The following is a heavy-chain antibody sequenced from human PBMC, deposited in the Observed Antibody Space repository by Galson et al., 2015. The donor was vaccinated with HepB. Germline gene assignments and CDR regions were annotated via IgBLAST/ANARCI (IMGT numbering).Heavy chain of an antibody. V-gene: IGHV3-30*04. J-gene: IGHJ5*02. CDR1: GFTFRNYA. Sequence: LRLSCAASGFTFRNYAIHWVRQAPGKGLEWVALISYDVSNKYYADSVKGRLTISRDNSKNTVYLQMNSLRTEDTAVYYCARAAAGSVGWFDPWGQGTLVTVSS. CDR2: ISYDVSNK. CDR3: ARAAAGSVGWFDP. D-gene: IGHD6-13*01.